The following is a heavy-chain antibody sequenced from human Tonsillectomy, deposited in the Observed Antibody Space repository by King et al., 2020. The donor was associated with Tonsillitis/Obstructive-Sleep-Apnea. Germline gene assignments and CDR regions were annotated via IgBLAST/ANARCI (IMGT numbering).Heavy chain of an antibody. CDR2: IYSGGNT. CDR1: GFAVTSNY. Sequence: DVQLVESGGGLVQPGGSLRISCAASGFAVTSNYMNWVRQAPGKGLEWVSVIYSGGNTYYADSVKGRFTISSENSKNTLYPQMNNLRAEDTAVYYCAREIHTGYDYGDSDSPNYYFYYMDVWGIGTTVTVSS. D-gene: IGHD4-17*01. CDR3: AREIHTGYDYGDSDSPNYYFYYMDV. V-gene: IGHV3-66*01. J-gene: IGHJ6*03.